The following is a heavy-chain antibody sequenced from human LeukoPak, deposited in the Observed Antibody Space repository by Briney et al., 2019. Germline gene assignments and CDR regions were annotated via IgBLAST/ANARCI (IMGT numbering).Heavy chain of an antibody. V-gene: IGHV3-23*01. CDR2: ISGSGGDT. Sequence: HTGGSLRLSCAASGLTFSNYAMSWVRQAPGKGLEWVSGISGSGGDTYYADSVKGRFTISRDNSKNTLYLQMNSLRAEDTAVYYCAKDRSCTNNICHGDFDYGGQGTLVTVSS. J-gene: IGHJ4*02. D-gene: IGHD2-8*01. CDR3: AKDRSCTNNICHGDFDY. CDR1: GLTFSNYA.